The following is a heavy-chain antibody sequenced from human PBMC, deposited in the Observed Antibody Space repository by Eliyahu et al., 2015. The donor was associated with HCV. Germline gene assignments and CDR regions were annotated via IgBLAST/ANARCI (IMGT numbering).Heavy chain of an antibody. CDR2: XNSDGSST. V-gene: IGHV3-74*01. CDR1: GFTFSSYW. J-gene: IGHJ6*03. Sequence: EVQLVESGGGLVQPGGSLRLSCAASGFTFSSYWMHWVRQAPGKGLVWVSRXNSDGSSTSYADSVKGRFTISRDNAKNTLYLQMNSLRAEDTAVYYCARDYYYYYYMDVWGKGTTVTVSS. CDR3: ARDYYYYYYMDV.